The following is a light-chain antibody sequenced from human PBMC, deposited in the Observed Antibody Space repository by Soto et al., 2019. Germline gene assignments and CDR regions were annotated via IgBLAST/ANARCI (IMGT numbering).Light chain of an antibody. J-gene: IGKJ5*01. Sequence: DIQMTQSPSSLSASVGDRVTITCRASQSISSYLTWYQQKPGKAPKLLIYAASSLQSGVPSRFSGSGSGTDFTLTISSLQPEDFATYYCQHSYSTPPGITFGQGTRLEI. CDR1: QSISSY. CDR2: AAS. CDR3: QHSYSTPPGIT. V-gene: IGKV1-39*01.